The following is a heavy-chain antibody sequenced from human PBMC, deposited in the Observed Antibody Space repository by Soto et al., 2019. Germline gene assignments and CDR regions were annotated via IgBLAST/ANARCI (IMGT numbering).Heavy chain of an antibody. J-gene: IGHJ4*02. CDR2: ISGSGIDI. D-gene: IGHD3-16*01. V-gene: IGHV3-21*01. CDR1: GFAFYYYN. Sequence: GGSLRLSCAASGFAFYYYNMNWVRQAPGRGLEWVSSISGSGIDIHFTDSVKGRFTISRDNAKTSLYLQMDSLRPEDTAIYYCARGGASFAHPPDYWGQGTLVTVSS. CDR3: ARGGASFAHPPDY.